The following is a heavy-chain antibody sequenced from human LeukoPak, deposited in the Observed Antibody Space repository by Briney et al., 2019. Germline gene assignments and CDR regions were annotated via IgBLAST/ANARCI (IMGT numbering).Heavy chain of an antibody. J-gene: IGHJ4*02. D-gene: IGHD3-10*01. CDR1: GFTFSSYA. CDR2: ISGRGGST. CDR3: AKVGSYYNFYYFDY. V-gene: IGHV3-23*01. Sequence: PGGSLRLSCAASGFTFSSYAMSWVRQAPGKGLEWVSGISGRGGSTYYADSVKGRFTISRDNSKNTLYLKMNSLRAEDTAVYYCAKVGSYYNFYYFDYWGQGTLVTVSS.